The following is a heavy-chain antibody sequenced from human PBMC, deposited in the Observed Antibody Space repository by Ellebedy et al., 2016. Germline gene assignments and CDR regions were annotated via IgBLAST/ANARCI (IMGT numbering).Heavy chain of an antibody. V-gene: IGHV4-59*12. CDR2: IYYSGST. D-gene: IGHD3-9*01. J-gene: IGHJ3*02. CDR1: GGSISSYY. Sequence: SETLSLXXTVSGGSISSYYWSWIRKPPGKGLEWIGYIYYSGSTNYNPSLKSRVTISVDTSKNQFSLKLSSVTAADTAVYYCARDPGDDILIGRAFDIWGQGTMVTVSS. CDR3: ARDPGDDILIGRAFDI.